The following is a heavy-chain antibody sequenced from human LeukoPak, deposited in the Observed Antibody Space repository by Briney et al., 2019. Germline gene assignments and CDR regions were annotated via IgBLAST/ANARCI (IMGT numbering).Heavy chain of an antibody. CDR1: GFTLSSNY. CDR2: IYSGGST. Sequence: GGSLRLSCAASGFTLSSNYMSWVRHAPGKGLEWASHIYSGGSTYYTDSAKGRFTISTDKSKNTLHFKMNSLRAEATALSYCTGDASSDSAYGGFDYWGQGTLVTVSS. V-gene: IGHV3-53*01. D-gene: IGHD5-12*01. CDR3: TGDASSDSAYGGFDY. J-gene: IGHJ4*02.